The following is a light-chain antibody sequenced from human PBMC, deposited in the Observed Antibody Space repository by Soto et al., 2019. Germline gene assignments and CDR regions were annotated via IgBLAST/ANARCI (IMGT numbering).Light chain of an antibody. Sequence: QSALTQPASVSGSPGQSITISCTGTNSDVGAHNYVSWYQQHPGEAPKLMISEVSIRPSGVPNRFSGSKSGNTASLTISGLQTEDEADYYCSSYTPGNTYLVFGGGTKLTVL. J-gene: IGLJ2*01. V-gene: IGLV2-14*01. CDR3: SSYTPGNTYLV. CDR1: NSDVGAHNY. CDR2: EVS.